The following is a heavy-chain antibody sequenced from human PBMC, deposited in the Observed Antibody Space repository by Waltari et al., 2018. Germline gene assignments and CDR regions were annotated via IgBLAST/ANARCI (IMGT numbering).Heavy chain of an antibody. J-gene: IGHJ6*02. V-gene: IGHV3-7*01. CDR1: FTFSAYW. Sequence: EVQLVESGGDLVQPGVAFRLACSAFTFSAYWMSCVRQAPGKGLGWVTIINPDRSSIYYLDSVKSRFTISRDNAKKSLYLQRNSLRVEDTAVYYCAGDRESRWGQGTTVTVSS. CDR3: AGDRESR. CDR2: INPDRSSI.